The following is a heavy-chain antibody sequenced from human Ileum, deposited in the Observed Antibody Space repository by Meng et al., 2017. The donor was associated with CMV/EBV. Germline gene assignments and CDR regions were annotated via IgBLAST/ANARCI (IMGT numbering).Heavy chain of an antibody. CDR2: IDFRGTT. D-gene: IGHD3-16*01. CDR3: ARGWGTTSPWDY. J-gene: IGHJ4*02. CDR1: GGSISGYY. V-gene: IGHV4-59*01. Sequence: SETLSLTCTVSGGSISGYYWNWIRQTPGKGLERIGNIDFRGTTKYNPSLKRRVTISVDTSKIQLTLNLGSGAPADTAVYFCARGWGTTSPWDYWGQGMLVTVSS.